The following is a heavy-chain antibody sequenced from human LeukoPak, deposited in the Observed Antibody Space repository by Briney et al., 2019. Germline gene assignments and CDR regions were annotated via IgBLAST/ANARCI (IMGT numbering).Heavy chain of an antibody. Sequence: PGGSLRLSCAASGFALSTYEMNWVRQAPGKGLEWIADITISGHTKNYADSVKGRFTISRDNARTSLYLQMNSLRVEDTGVYYWARGDRHADLWGQGTLVTVSS. CDR3: ARGDRHADL. V-gene: IGHV3-48*03. D-gene: IGHD5-24*01. CDR1: GFALSTYE. CDR2: ITISGHTK. J-gene: IGHJ5*02.